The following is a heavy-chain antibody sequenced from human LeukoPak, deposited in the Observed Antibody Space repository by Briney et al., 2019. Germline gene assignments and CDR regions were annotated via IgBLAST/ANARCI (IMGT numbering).Heavy chain of an antibody. V-gene: IGHV3-23*01. J-gene: IGHJ5*02. CDR1: GFTFSSYA. CDR2: ISGSGGSK. CDR3: ARDLHQTYDFWSGNANNWFDP. Sequence: PGGSLRLSCAASGFTFSSYAMSWVRKAPGKGLEWVSAISGSGGSKYYADSVKGRFTTSRDNAKNSLYLQMNSLRAEDTAVYYCARDLHQTYDFWSGNANNWFDPWGQGTLVTVSS. D-gene: IGHD3-3*01.